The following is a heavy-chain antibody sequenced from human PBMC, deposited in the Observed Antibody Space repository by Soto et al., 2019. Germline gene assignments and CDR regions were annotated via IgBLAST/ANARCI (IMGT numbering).Heavy chain of an antibody. Sequence: EVQLLESGGGLVQPGGSLRLSCAASGFTFSTYTMSWVRQAPGKGLAWVSVIGGGGSSPSYVDSVQGRFTISRDNYKNTLFLQMNSLRAEDTAMYYCAKARCSTTNCYVPDYWGQGTLVTVSS. CDR1: GFTFSTYT. CDR2: IGGGGSSP. J-gene: IGHJ4*02. V-gene: IGHV3-23*01. D-gene: IGHD2-2*01. CDR3: AKARCSTTNCYVPDY.